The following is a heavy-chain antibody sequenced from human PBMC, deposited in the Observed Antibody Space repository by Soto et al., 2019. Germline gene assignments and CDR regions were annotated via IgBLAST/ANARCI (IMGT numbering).Heavy chain of an antibody. J-gene: IGHJ5*02. CDR3: AAGKYGSGSYYNVSWFDP. CDR1: GFTFTSSA. V-gene: IGHV1-58*01. Sequence: SVKVSCKASGFTFTSSAVQWVRQARGQRLEWIGWIVVGSGNTNYAQKFQERVTITRDMSTSTAYMELSSLRSEDTAVYYCAAGKYGSGSYYNVSWFDPWGQGTLVTVSS. D-gene: IGHD3-10*01. CDR2: IVVGSGNT.